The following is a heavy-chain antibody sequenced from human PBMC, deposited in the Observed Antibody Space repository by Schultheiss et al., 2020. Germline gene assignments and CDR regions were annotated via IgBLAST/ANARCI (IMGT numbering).Heavy chain of an antibody. CDR3: ARDRDSGYDYYYYGMDV. CDR1: GFTFSNAW. Sequence: WGSLRISCAASGFTFSNAWMSWVRQATGKGLEWVSAIGTAGDTYYPGSVKGRFTISRENAKNSLYLQMNSLRAGDTAVYYCARDRDSGYDYYYYGMDVWGQGTTVIGYS. V-gene: IGHV3-13*04. J-gene: IGHJ6*02. D-gene: IGHD5-12*01. CDR2: IGTAGDT.